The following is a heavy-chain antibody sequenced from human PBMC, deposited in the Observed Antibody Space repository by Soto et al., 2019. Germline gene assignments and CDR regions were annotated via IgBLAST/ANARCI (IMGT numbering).Heavy chain of an antibody. D-gene: IGHD2-2*02. CDR2: IGASGDNT. J-gene: IGHJ4*02. CDR1: GFTFNSFA. Sequence: GGSLRLSCAASGFTFNSFAMSWVRQAPGKGLEWVSGIGASGDNTYYADSVKGRFTISRDNSKNTLDLQMNSLRAEDTAVYYCAKAPCVSCSYKYFDYWGQGALVTVSS. V-gene: IGHV3-23*01. CDR3: AKAPCVSCSYKYFDY.